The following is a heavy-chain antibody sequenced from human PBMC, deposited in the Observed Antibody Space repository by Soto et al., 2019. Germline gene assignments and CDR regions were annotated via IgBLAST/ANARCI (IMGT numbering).Heavy chain of an antibody. D-gene: IGHD2-2*01. CDR2: IYDSGST. CDR1: GDSITSYF. CDR3: VSSRSAIYGDPLDI. Sequence: SQTLSLTCNVSGDSITSYFRNWIRQPPGKGLEWIGCIYDSGSTNYNPSLKSRVTISLDTSKNQFSLKVTSVTAADTAVYYCVSSRSAIYGDPLDISRHGAIVTVSS. J-gene: IGHJ3*02. V-gene: IGHV4-59*03.